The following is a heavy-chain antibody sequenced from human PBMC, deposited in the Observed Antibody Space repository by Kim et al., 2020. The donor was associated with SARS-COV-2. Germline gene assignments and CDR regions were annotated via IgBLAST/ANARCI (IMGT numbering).Heavy chain of an antibody. J-gene: IGHJ6*02. V-gene: IGHV1-69*04. D-gene: IGHD3-16*01. CDR3: ARDWGNINYYYGMDV. CDR1: GGTFSSYT. Sequence: SVKVSCKASGGTFSSYTISWVRQAPGQGLEWMGRIIPILGIANYAQKFQGRVTITADKSTSTAYMELSSLRSEDTAVYYCARDWGNINYYYGMDVWGQGTTVTVSS. CDR2: IIPILGIA.